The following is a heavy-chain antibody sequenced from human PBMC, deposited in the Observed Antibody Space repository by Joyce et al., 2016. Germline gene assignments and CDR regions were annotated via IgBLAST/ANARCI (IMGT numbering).Heavy chain of an antibody. Sequence: QVQLLESGPGLVRPSETLSLTCTGSGVSMDGDCWSWIRQPPGKGLEWIGYNCQRGSSNYNTFLKSRVNISLDMSKNQFSLNLSSVTAADTAMYYCARDYWGSLHYWGQGRLVTVSS. J-gene: IGHJ4*02. CDR3: ARDYWGSLHY. CDR1: GVSMDGDC. V-gene: IGHV4-59*01. D-gene: IGHD7-27*01. CDR2: NCQRGSS.